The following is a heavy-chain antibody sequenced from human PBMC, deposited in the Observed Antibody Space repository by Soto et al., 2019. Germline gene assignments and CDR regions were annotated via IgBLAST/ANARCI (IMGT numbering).Heavy chain of an antibody. CDR2: IYYSGST. Sequence: PSETLSLTCAVSGGSISSGGYYWSWIRQHPGKGLEWIGYIYYSGSTYYNPSLKSRVTISVDTSKNQFSLKLSSVTAADTAVYYCARRYGGNFDYWGQGTLVTVSS. CDR1: GGSISSGGYY. J-gene: IGHJ4*02. CDR3: ARRYGGNFDY. V-gene: IGHV4-31*11. D-gene: IGHD2-15*01.